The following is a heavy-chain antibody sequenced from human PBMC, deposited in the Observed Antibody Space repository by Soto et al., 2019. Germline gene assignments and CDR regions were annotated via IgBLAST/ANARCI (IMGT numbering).Heavy chain of an antibody. CDR1: GFTFEAYA. D-gene: IGHD5-18*01. CDR3: VRSKGGYSYGTPFDY. CDR2: ISWNSGNI. V-gene: IGHV3-9*01. J-gene: IGHJ4*02. Sequence: EVQLEESGGALVQPGRSLRLSCAASGFTFEAYAMYWVRQVLGKGLEWVSSISWNSGNIGYADSVKGRFTTSRDNAENSLDLQMNSLRPEDTALYYCVRSKGGYSYGTPFDYWGQGTLVTVSS.